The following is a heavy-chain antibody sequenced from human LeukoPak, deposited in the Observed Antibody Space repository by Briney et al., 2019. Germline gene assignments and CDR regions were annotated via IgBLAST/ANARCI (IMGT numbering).Heavy chain of an antibody. V-gene: IGHV1-24*01. J-gene: IGHJ4*02. Sequence: ASVKVSCKVSGYTLTELSMHWVRQAPGKGLEWMGGSDPEDGETIYAQKFQGRVTMTEDTSTDTAYMELSSLRSEDTAVYYCASYDFWSGNQNLDYWGQGTLVTVSS. D-gene: IGHD3-3*01. CDR2: SDPEDGET. CDR1: GYTLTELS. CDR3: ASYDFWSGNQNLDY.